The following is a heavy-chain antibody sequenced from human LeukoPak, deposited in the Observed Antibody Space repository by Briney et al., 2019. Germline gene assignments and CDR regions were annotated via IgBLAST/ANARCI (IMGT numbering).Heavy chain of an antibody. D-gene: IGHD5-18*01. J-gene: IGHJ4*02. CDR1: GGSISSTSYY. Sequence: SETLSLTCTVSGGSISSTSYYWGWIRQPPGKGLEWIGSFYYSGSPKYNPSLKSRVTLSLDTSKNQFSLRLTSVTAADTAVYYCARLDTAMAPDHWGQGTLVTVSS. CDR2: FYYSGSP. CDR3: ARLDTAMAPDH. V-gene: IGHV4-39*07.